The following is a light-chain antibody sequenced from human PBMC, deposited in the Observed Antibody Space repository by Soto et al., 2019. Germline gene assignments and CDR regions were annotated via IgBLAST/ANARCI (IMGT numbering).Light chain of an antibody. Sequence: EIVMTQSPATLSVSPGERATLSCRASQSISNNLAWYQQKPGQAPRLLIYDASNRATGIPARFSGSGSGTDFTLTISSLQSEDFAVYYCQQYDNWPWTFGQGTKVDIK. CDR2: DAS. V-gene: IGKV3D-15*01. CDR1: QSISNN. CDR3: QQYDNWPWT. J-gene: IGKJ1*01.